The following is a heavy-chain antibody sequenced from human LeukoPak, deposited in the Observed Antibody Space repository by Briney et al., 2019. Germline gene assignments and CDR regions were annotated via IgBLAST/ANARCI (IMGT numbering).Heavy chain of an antibody. Sequence: SETLSLTCAVYGGSFSGYYWSWIRQPPGKGLEWIGEINHSGSTNYNPSLKSRVTISVDTSKNQFSLKLSSVTAADTAVYYCARWQWRRRWFDPWGQGTLVTVSS. CDR2: INHSGST. D-gene: IGHD6-19*01. CDR1: GGSFSGYY. V-gene: IGHV4-34*01. CDR3: ARWQWRRRWFDP. J-gene: IGHJ5*02.